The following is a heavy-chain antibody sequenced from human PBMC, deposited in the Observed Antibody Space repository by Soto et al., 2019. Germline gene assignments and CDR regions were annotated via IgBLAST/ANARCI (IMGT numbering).Heavy chain of an antibody. CDR2: IYYSGST. V-gene: IGHV4-59*01. CDR1: GGSISSYY. J-gene: IGHJ4*02. CDR3: ARLSNYYFDY. Sequence: SGTLSLTCTVSGGSISSYYWSWIRQPPGKGLEWIGYIYYSGSTNYNPSLKSRVTISVDTSKNQFSLKLSSVTAADTAVYYCARLSNYYFDYWGQGTLVTVSS.